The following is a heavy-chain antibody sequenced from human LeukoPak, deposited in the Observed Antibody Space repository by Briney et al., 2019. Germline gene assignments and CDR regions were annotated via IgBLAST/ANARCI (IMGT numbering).Heavy chain of an antibody. D-gene: IGHD3-22*01. J-gene: IGHJ4*02. CDR2: ISAYNGNT. V-gene: IGHV1-18*01. CDR1: GYTFTSYG. CDR3: AREEYDSSGYYYGSPYYFDY. Sequence: GASVKVSCKASGYTFTSYGISWVRQAPGQGLEWMGWISAYNGNTNYAQKLQGRVTMTTDTSTSTAYMELRSLRSDDTAVYYCAREEYDSSGYYYGSPYYFDYWGQGTLVTVSS.